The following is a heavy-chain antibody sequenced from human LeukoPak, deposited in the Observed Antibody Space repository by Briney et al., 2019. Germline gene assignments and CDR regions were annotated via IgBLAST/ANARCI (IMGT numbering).Heavy chain of an antibody. CDR1: GGSISSYY. Sequence: SETLSLTCTVSGGSISSYYWSWIRQPPGKGLEWIGYIYYSGSTNYNPSLKSRVTMSVDTSKNQSSLRLSSVTAADTAVYYCARDAYYYGSGSYPFDPWGQGTLVTVSS. J-gene: IGHJ5*02. CDR2: IYYSGST. D-gene: IGHD3-10*01. V-gene: IGHV4-59*12. CDR3: ARDAYYYGSGSYPFDP.